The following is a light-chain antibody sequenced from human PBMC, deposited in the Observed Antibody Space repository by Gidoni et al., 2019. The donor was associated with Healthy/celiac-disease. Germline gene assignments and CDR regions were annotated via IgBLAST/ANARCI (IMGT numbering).Light chain of an antibody. CDR1: PSISSY. CDR2: AAS. CDR3: QQSYSTPCS. J-gene: IGKJ2*04. Sequence: DIQMTQSPSSLSESVGDRVTITCRASPSISSYLNWYQQKPGKAPKLLIYAASSLQSGVPSRFSGSGSGTDFTLTISSLQPEDFATYYCQQSYSTPCSLGQXTKLEIK. V-gene: IGKV1-39*01.